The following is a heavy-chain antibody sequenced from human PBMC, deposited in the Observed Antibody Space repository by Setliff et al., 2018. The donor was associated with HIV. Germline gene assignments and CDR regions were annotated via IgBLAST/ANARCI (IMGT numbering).Heavy chain of an antibody. CDR3: VRVVTIFSTGPHFDP. Sequence: GGSLRLSCAASGFIFSSYDMHWVRQAPGKGLEWVAFIRYDGSSTVYADSVKGRFTISRDNAKNTVYLQMNSLRAEDTAVYYCVRVVTIFSTGPHFDPWGQGTLVTVSS. CDR1: GFIFSSYD. CDR2: IRYDGSST. D-gene: IGHD3-3*01. V-gene: IGHV3-30*02. J-gene: IGHJ5*02.